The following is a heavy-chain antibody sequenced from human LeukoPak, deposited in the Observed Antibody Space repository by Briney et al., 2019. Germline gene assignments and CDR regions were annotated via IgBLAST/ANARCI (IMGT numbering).Heavy chain of an antibody. CDR3: ARVFITIFGPNWFDP. J-gene: IGHJ5*02. CDR1: GYTFTSYG. D-gene: IGHD3-3*01. V-gene: IGHV1-18*01. Sequence: ASVKVSCKASGYTFTSYGISWVRQAPGQGLEWMGWISAYNGNTNYAQKLQGRVTMTTDASTSTAYMELRSLRSDDTAVYYCARVFITIFGPNWFDPWGQGTLVTVSS. CDR2: ISAYNGNT.